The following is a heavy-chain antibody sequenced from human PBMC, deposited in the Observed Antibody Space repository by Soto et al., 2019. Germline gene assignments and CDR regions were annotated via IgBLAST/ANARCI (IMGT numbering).Heavy chain of an antibody. CDR3: AKDETVVPAAPYYDFWSGYTGGYYYYYGMDV. CDR2: ISYDGSNK. CDR1: GFTFSSYG. V-gene: IGHV3-30*18. Sequence: QVQLVESGGGVVQPGRSLRLSCAASGFTFSSYGMHWVRQAPGKGLEWVAVISYDGSNKYYADSVKGRFTISRDNSKNTLYLQMNSLRAVHTDVYYCAKDETVVPAAPYYDFWSGYTGGYYYYYGMDVWGQWTTVTVSS. J-gene: IGHJ6*02. D-gene: IGHD3-3*01.